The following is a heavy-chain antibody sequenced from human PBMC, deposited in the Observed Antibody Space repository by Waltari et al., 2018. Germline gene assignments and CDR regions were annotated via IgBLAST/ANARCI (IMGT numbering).Heavy chain of an antibody. D-gene: IGHD2-2*01. J-gene: IGHJ4*02. CDR1: GFTFSSYW. CDR3: AREIPPQIVVVPAALTRSFDY. Sequence: EVQLVESGGGLVQPGGSLRLSCAASGFTFSSYWMSWVRQAPGKGLEWVANIKQDGSEKYYVDSVKGRFTISRDNAKNSLYLQMNSLRAEDTAVYYCAREIPPQIVVVPAALTRSFDYWGQGTLVTVSS. CDR2: IKQDGSEK. V-gene: IGHV3-7*04.